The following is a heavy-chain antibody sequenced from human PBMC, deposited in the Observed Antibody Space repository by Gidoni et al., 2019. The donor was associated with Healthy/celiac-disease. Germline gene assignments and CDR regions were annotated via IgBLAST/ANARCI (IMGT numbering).Heavy chain of an antibody. D-gene: IGHD6-13*01. Sequence: QVQLVESGGGVVQPGRCLRLSGAAPGVTCSSYAMHWVRQAPGKGLEWVAVISYYGSNKSYADSVKGRFTISRDNSKNTLYLQMNSLRAEDTAVYYCARDEGRSSSWLSYWGQGTLVTVSS. CDR2: ISYYGSNK. CDR3: ARDEGRSSSWLSY. V-gene: IGHV3-30-3*01. CDR1: GVTCSSYA. J-gene: IGHJ4*02.